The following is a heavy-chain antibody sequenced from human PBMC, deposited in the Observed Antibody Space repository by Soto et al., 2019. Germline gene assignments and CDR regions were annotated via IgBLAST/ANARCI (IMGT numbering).Heavy chain of an antibody. CDR1: GFTFSSYA. V-gene: IGHV3-23*01. Sequence: LRLSCAASGFTFSSYAMSWVRQAPGKGLEWVSGISGSGGSTYYADSVKGRFTISRDNSKNTLYLQMNSLRAEDTAVYYCAKIVGSSGWYEDAFDIWGQGTMVTVSS. CDR2: ISGSGGST. CDR3: AKIVGSSGWYEDAFDI. J-gene: IGHJ3*02. D-gene: IGHD6-19*01.